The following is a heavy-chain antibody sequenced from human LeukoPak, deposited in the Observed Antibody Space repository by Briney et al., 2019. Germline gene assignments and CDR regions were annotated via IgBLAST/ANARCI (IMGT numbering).Heavy chain of an antibody. CDR2: INPSGVTT. J-gene: IGHJ4*02. CDR1: GYTFTNYY. CDR3: ARGYDSLGYYIDY. V-gene: IGHV1-46*01. Sequence: ASVKVSCKASGYTFTNYYMFWVRQAPGQGLEWMAIINPSGVTTNFAQKFQGRVTLTRDTSTNTVFMELRGLSSEDMAVYYCARGYDSLGYYIDYWGQGTLVTVSS. D-gene: IGHD3-22*01.